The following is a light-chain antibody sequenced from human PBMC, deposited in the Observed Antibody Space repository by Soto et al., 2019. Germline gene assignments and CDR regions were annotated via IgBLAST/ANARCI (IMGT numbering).Light chain of an antibody. Sequence: EIALTQSPGTLSLSPGERATLSCRASQSVTANYLAWYQQRPGQAPRLLIYAASIGATGVPDRFSGSGSGTDFSLTISRLEPEDFAVYYCLQYGSSPRTFGQGTKVEIK. CDR2: AAS. J-gene: IGKJ1*01. CDR3: LQYGSSPRT. CDR1: QSVTANY. V-gene: IGKV3-20*01.